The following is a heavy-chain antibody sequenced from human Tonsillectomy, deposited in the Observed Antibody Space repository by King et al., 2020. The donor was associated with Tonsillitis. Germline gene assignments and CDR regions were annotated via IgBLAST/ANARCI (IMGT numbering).Heavy chain of an antibody. Sequence: QGHLVQSGAEVQKPGASVKVSCKTSGYTFTDYYLHWVRQAPGQGLEWMGWVNPNSGGTKYAQKFQDRVTMTRDMSIGTVYMEVRRLTSDDTAVYYCARSGGYLSGFSYSYMDVWGKGTTVIVSS. CDR2: VNPNSGGT. D-gene: IGHD1-26*01. CDR3: ARSGGYLSGFSYSYMDV. V-gene: IGHV1-2*02. J-gene: IGHJ6*03. CDR1: GYTFTDYY.